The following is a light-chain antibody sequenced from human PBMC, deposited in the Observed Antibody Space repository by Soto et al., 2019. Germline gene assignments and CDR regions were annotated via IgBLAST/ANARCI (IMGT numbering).Light chain of an antibody. CDR2: GAS. Sequence: EIVLTQSPGTLSWSPGERATLSCRASQSVSSSYLAWYQQKPGQAPRLLIYGASSRATGIPDRFSGSGSGTDFTLTISRLEPEDFAVYYWQQYGSSRTFGQGTKVEIK. CDR1: QSVSSSY. CDR3: QQYGSSRT. V-gene: IGKV3-20*01. J-gene: IGKJ1*01.